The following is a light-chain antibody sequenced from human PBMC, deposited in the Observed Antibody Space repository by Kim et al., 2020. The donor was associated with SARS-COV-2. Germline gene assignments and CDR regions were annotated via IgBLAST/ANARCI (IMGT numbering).Light chain of an antibody. CDR1: QSIDSW. J-gene: IGKJ2*01. V-gene: IGKV1-5*03. CDR2: KAS. CDR3: QHYNSHPYT. Sequence: SAAVGERVTITCRASQSIDSWLAWYQQTPGKAPNLLIYKASTLASGVPSRFSGGGSGTEFTLTISSLQPEDFATYYCQHYNSHPYTFGQGTKLEI.